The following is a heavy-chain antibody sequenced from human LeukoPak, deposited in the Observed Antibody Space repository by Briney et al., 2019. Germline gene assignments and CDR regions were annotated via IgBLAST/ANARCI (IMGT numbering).Heavy chain of an antibody. Sequence: GGSLRLSCAASGFTFSSYGMHWARQDPGKGLEWVSFIQTDGSAKYYSDSVKGRFTISRDNPKNTVYLQMNSLSTEDTAVYYCAIEISRLVIHAFDLWGQGTMVTVSS. D-gene: IGHD3-9*01. CDR2: IQTDGSAK. J-gene: IGHJ3*01. CDR3: AIEISRLVIHAFDL. CDR1: GFTFSSYG. V-gene: IGHV3-30*02.